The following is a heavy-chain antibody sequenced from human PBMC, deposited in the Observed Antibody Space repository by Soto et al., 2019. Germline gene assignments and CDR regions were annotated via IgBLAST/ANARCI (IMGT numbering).Heavy chain of an antibody. V-gene: IGHV4-39*01. D-gene: IGHD5-18*01. J-gene: IGHJ4*02. CDR3: ARLPVGVDTAMVGYQPLLYPVYFDY. CDR2: IYYSGST. CDR1: GGSISSSSYY. Sequence: SQTLSLTCTVSGGSISSSSYYWGWIRQPPGKGLEWIGSIYYSGSTYYNPSLKSRVTISVDTSKNQFSLKLSSVTAADTAVYYCARLPVGVDTAMVGYQPLLYPVYFDYWGQGTLVTVPQ.